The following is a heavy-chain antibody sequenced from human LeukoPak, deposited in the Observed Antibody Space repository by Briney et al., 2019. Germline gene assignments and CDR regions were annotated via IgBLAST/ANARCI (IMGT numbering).Heavy chain of an antibody. D-gene: IGHD5-24*01. CDR2: ISAYNGNT. CDR3: ARTHLGMDV. CDR1: GYSFTSYG. J-gene: IGHJ6*04. V-gene: IGHV1-18*01. Sequence: GASVKVSCKASGYSFTSYGISWVRQAPGQGLEWMGWISAYNGNTNSAHKFQGRVTMTTDTSTSTAYMEVKSLRSNDTAVYYCARTHLGMDVWGKGTTVIVSS.